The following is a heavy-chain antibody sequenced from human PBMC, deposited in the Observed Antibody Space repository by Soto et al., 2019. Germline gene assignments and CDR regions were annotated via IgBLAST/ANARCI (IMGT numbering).Heavy chain of an antibody. D-gene: IGHD3-16*01. CDR2: IYYTGST. Sequence: SETLSLTCTVSGGSISSYYWSWIRQPPGKGLEWIGYIYYTGSTNYNPSLKSRVTMSIDTSKNQFSLQLNSVTAADTAVYYCARLGAQEIDPWGQGTLVTVSS. CDR1: GGSISSYY. J-gene: IGHJ5*02. CDR3: ARLGAQEIDP. V-gene: IGHV4-59*08.